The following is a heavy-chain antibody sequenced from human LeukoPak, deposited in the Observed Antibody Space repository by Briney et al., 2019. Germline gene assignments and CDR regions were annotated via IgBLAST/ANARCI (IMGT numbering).Heavy chain of an antibody. D-gene: IGHD6-13*01. CDR2: IYYSGST. V-gene: IGHV4-59*01. CDR1: GGSISSYY. CDR3: ASIIAANWFDP. J-gene: IGHJ5*02. Sequence: SETLSLTCTVSGGSISSYYWSWIRQPPGKGLEWIGYIYYSGSTNYNPSLKSRVTISVDTSKNQFSLKLSSVTAADTAAYYCASIIAANWFDPWGQGTLVTVSS.